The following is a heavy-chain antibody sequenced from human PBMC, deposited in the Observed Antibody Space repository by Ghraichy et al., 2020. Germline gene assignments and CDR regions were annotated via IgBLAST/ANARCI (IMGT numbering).Heavy chain of an antibody. D-gene: IGHD1-26*01. CDR2: ILHSGIT. V-gene: IGHV4-59*08. CDR1: GAPITNFY. Sequence: SQTLSLTCNVSGAPITNFYWTWIRQPPGKVLEWIGYILHSGITDYNPSLKSRLTMSVDTAKKQFSLSLRSVTASDTAVYYCARLGSGSFNYYYFYMDVWGKGTTVTVSS. J-gene: IGHJ6*03. CDR3: ARLGSGSFNYYYFYMDV.